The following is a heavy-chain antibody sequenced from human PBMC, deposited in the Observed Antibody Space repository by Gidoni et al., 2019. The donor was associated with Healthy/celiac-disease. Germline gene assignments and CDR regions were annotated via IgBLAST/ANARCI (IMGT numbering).Heavy chain of an antibody. Sequence: EVQLVESGGGLIQPGGSLRLSCAASGFTVSSNYMGWVRQAPGKGLEWVSVIYRGGSTYYADSVKGRFTISRDNAKNTLYLQMNSLRAEDTAVYYCARELDGSYSFDYWGQGTLVTVSS. D-gene: IGHD1-26*01. J-gene: IGHJ4*02. CDR1: GFTVSSNY. CDR3: ARELDGSYSFDY. CDR2: IYRGGST. V-gene: IGHV3-53*01.